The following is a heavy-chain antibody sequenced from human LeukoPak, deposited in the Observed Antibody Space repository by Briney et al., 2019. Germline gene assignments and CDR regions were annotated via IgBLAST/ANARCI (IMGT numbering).Heavy chain of an antibody. J-gene: IGHJ3*02. CDR2: IRSSSSTI. V-gene: IGHV3-48*01. Sequence: GGSLRLSCAPSGFTFSSYSMNWVRQAPGKGLEWVSYIRSSSSTIYYADSVKGRFTISRDNAKNSLYLQMNSLRAEDTAVYYCARVKGGAFDIWGQGTMVTVSS. CDR1: GFTFSSYS. CDR3: ARVKGGAFDI.